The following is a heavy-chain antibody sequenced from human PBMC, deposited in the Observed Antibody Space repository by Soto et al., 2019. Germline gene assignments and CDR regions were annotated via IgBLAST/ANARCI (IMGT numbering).Heavy chain of an antibody. CDR2: ISGSGGST. J-gene: IGHJ2*01. V-gene: IGHV3-23*01. CDR3: AKTPIAYILTGYQGYFDR. D-gene: IGHD3-9*01. Sequence: EVQLLESGGGLVQPGGSLRLSCAASGFTFSSYAMSWVRQAPGKGLEWVSAISGSGGSTYYADSVKGRFTISRDNSKNPLYLQMNSLRAEDTAVYYCAKTPIAYILTGYQGYFDRWGRGTLVTVSS. CDR1: GFTFSSYA.